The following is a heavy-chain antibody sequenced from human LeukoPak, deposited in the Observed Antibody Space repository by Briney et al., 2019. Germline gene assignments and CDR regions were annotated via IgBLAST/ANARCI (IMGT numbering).Heavy chain of an antibody. J-gene: IGHJ4*02. CDR1: GFTFSSYA. Sequence: PGGSLRLSCAASGFTFSSYAMHWVRQAPGKGLEWVAVISYDGSNKYYADSVKGRFTISRDNSKNTLYLQMNSLRAEDTAVYYCARDLLGDYYFDYWGQGTLVTVSS. CDR2: ISYDGSNK. CDR3: ARDLLGDYYFDY. D-gene: IGHD2-21*02. V-gene: IGHV3-30-3*01.